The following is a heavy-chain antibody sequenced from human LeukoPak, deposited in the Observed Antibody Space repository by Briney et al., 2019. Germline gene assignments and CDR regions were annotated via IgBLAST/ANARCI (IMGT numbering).Heavy chain of an antibody. CDR1: GGSFSGYY. V-gene: IGHV4-34*01. CDR3: ARGPLYYYGSGSEAFDI. D-gene: IGHD3-10*01. CDR2: INHSGST. J-gene: IGHJ3*02. Sequence: PSETLSLTCAVYGGSFSGYYWSWIRQPPGKGLEWIGEINHSGSTNYNPSLKSRVTISVDTSKNQFSLKLCSVTAADTAVYYCARGPLYYYGSGSEAFDIWGQGTMVTVS.